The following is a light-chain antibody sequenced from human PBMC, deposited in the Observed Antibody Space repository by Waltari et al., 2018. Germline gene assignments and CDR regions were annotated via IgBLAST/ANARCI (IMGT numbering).Light chain of an antibody. V-gene: IGLV4-69*01. CDR2: VNSDGSH. J-gene: IGLJ2*01. Sequence: QVVLTQSPSASASLGASVKLTCTLSSGHSSYAIAWHQQQPEKGPRYLMKVNSDGSHNKGDGIPERFSGCSSGAERYLTIAGLQSEDEADYYCQTWGTGPRVFGGGTKLTVL. CDR3: QTWGTGPRV. CDR1: SGHSSYA.